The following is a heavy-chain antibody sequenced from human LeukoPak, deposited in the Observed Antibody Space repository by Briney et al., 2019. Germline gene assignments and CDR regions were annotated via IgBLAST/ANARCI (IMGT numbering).Heavy chain of an antibody. D-gene: IGHD3-22*01. CDR3: SRLRSGYYFDY. Sequence: PGGSLRLSCEASGFTFSAYAMTWVRQAPGKGLEWVSYITSSSSTINYADSVKGRFTISRDNAKNSLYLEMNSLTDEDTAVYYCSRLRSGYYFDYWGQGILVTVSS. J-gene: IGHJ4*02. CDR1: GFTFSAYA. V-gene: IGHV3-48*02. CDR2: ITSSSSTI.